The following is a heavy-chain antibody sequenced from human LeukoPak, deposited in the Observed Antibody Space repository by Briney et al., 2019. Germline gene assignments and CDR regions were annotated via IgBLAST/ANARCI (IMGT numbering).Heavy chain of an antibody. D-gene: IGHD6-6*01. V-gene: IGHV1-69*02. CDR1: GGTFSSYT. J-gene: IGHJ4*02. CDR3: ASNKGTESSSFDY. CDR2: VIPILGIA. Sequence: SVKVSCKASGGTFSSYTISWVRQAPGQRPEWMGRVIPILGIAKYAQKYPGRVTITADKSKSSAYMELSNLCAEDTAVYFCASNKGTESSSFDYWGQGTLVTVSS.